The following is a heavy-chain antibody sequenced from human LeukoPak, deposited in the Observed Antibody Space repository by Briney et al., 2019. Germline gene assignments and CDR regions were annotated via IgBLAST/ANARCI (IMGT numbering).Heavy chain of an antibody. J-gene: IGHJ1*01. Sequence: GGSLRLSCAASGFSFSNYAMSWVRQAPGKGLEWVSSISDSGGRIYYADSVKGRFTISRDNSKNTLYLQMNSLRAEDTAVYYCVKNGALAVDYFQHWGQGTLVTVSS. V-gene: IGHV3-23*01. D-gene: IGHD6-19*01. CDR3: VKNGALAVDYFQH. CDR1: GFSFSNYA. CDR2: ISDSGGRI.